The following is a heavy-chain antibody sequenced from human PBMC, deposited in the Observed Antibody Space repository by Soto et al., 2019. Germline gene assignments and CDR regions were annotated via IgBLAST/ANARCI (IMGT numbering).Heavy chain of an antibody. J-gene: IGHJ6*02. V-gene: IGHV3-64*04. Sequence: PGGSLRLSCSVSGFTFSSYAMHWVRQAPGKGLEYVSAITSNGGSTYYADSVKGRFTISRDNSKNTLYLQMNSLRAEDTSVYYCAKDRHHYGSGSYYPRLGMGVWGHGTTDTVSS. CDR1: GFTFSSYA. D-gene: IGHD3-10*01. CDR2: ITSNGGST. CDR3: AKDRHHYGSGSYYPRLGMGV.